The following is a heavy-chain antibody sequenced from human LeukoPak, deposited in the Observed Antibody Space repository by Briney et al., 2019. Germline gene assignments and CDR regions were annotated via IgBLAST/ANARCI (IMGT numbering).Heavy chain of an antibody. CDR3: ARAGVYCSSTSCYPHYYGMDV. J-gene: IGHJ6*02. Sequence: GGSLRLSCAASGFTFSSYDMHWVRQATGKGLEWVSAIGTAGDTYYPGSVKGRFTISRENAKNSLYLQMNSLRAGDTAVCYCARAGVYCSSTSCYPHYYGMDVWGQGTTVTVSS. CDR2: IGTAGDT. V-gene: IGHV3-13*01. D-gene: IGHD2-2*01. CDR1: GFTFSSYD.